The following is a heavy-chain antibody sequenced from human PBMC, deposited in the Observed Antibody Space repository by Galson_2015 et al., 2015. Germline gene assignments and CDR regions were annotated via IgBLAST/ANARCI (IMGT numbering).Heavy chain of an antibody. CDR3: ARRGPSPD. Sequence: SLRLSCAASGFGFSSYWMTWVRQAPGKGLEWVANIKQDGNEKYCADSVKGRFTIFRDNAKNLLYLQMNNLRVEDTAVYYCARRGPSPDWGQGTLVTVSS. J-gene: IGHJ4*02. CDR2: IKQDGNEK. D-gene: IGHD3-10*01. CDR1: GFGFSSYW. V-gene: IGHV3-7*01.